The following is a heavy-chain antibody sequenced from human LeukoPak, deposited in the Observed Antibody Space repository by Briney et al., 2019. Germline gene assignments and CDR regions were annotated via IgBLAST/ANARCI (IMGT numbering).Heavy chain of an antibody. V-gene: IGHV4-30-2*01. D-gene: IGHD5-18*01. Sequence: SETLSLTCTVSGGSISSGGYYWSWIRQPPGKGLEWIGYIYHSGSTYYNPSLKSRVTISVDRSKNQFSLKLSSVTAADTAVYYCAAGGYSYGYTFDYWGQGTLVTVSS. CDR1: GGSISSGGYY. CDR2: IYHSGST. CDR3: AAGGYSYGYTFDY. J-gene: IGHJ4*02.